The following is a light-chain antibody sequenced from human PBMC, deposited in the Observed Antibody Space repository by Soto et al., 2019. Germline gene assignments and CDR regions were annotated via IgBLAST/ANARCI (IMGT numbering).Light chain of an antibody. CDR1: QNVRTY. CDR3: QQRSSPFT. Sequence: EIVLTQSPATLSLSPGERATLSCRASQNVRTYLAWYQQKPGQAPRLLIYDASNRATGIPARFTGSGSGTDFTLTISRLEPEDFAVYYCQQRSSPFTFGPGTIVDIK. J-gene: IGKJ3*01. CDR2: DAS. V-gene: IGKV3-11*01.